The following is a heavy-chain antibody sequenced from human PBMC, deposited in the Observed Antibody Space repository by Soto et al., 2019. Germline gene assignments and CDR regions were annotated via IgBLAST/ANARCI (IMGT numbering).Heavy chain of an antibody. V-gene: IGHV1-2*02. J-gene: IGHJ4*02. CDR2: INSYSGGT. CDR3: ARGRTTGVHY. Sequence: QVQLVQSGAEVKKPGASVTVSCKASGYTFTGYYVHWVRQAPGQGLEWMGWINSYSGGTNYAQKVQGRVTMTRDTSISTAYMDLTRLTSDDTAVYYCARGRTTGVHYWGQGTLVTVSS. CDR1: GYTFTGYY. D-gene: IGHD3-10*01.